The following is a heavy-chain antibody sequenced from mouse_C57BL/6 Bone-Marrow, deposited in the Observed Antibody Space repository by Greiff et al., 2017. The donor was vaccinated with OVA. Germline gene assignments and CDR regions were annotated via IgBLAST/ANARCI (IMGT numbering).Heavy chain of an antibody. CDR3: ARRRGCDFDY. V-gene: IGHV1-26*01. Sequence: EVQLQQSGPELVKPGASVKISCKASGYTFTDYYMNWVKQSHGKSLEWIGDINPNNGGTSYNQKFKGKATLTVDKSSSTAYMELRSLTSEDSAVYYCARRRGCDFDYWGQGTTLTVSS. CDR2: INPNNGGT. J-gene: IGHJ2*01. CDR1: GYTFTDYY.